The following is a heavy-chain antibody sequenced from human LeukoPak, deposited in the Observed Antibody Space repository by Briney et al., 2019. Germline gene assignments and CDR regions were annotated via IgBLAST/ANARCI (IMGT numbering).Heavy chain of an antibody. Sequence: SETLSLTCTVSGGSISSYYWSWIRQPPGKGLEWIGYIYYSGSTNYNPSLKSRVTISVDTSKNQFSLKLSSVTAADTAVYYCARGYLWSGYLYYYYGMDVWGQGTTVTVSS. V-gene: IGHV4-59*12. CDR2: IYYSGST. J-gene: IGHJ6*02. D-gene: IGHD3-3*01. CDR3: ARGYLWSGYLYYYYGMDV. CDR1: GGSISSYY.